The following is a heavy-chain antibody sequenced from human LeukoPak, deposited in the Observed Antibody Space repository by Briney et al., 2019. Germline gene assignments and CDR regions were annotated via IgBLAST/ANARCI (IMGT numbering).Heavy chain of an antibody. J-gene: IGHJ4*02. CDR1: GFTFSDYY. CDR3: ARDFVMWCDSSGYPDY. CDR2: ISSSGSTI. V-gene: IGHV3-11*01. D-gene: IGHD3-22*01. Sequence: PGGSLRLSCAASGFTFSDYYMSWIRQAPGKGLEWVSYISSSGSTIYYADSVKGRFTISRDNAKNSLYLQMNSLRAEDTAVYYCARDFVMWCDSSGYPDYWGQGTLVTVSS.